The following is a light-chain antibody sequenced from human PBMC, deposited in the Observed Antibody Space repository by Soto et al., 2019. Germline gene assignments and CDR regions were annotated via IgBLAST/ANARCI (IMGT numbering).Light chain of an antibody. J-gene: IGLJ1*01. Sequence: QSVLTQPPSVSAAPGQKVTISCSGSSSNIGNNYVSWYQQLPGTAPKLLIYENNKRPSGIPDRFSGSKSGTSATLGITGLQTGDEANYYCGTGDSSLSAGVFGTGTKLTVL. CDR3: GTGDSSLSAGV. CDR2: ENN. CDR1: SSNIGNNY. V-gene: IGLV1-51*02.